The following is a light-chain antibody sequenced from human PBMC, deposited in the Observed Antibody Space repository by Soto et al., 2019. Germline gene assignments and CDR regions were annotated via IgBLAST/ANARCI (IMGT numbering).Light chain of an antibody. J-gene: IGKJ1*01. CDR1: QSVSSN. CDR3: QQDNNWPRT. CDR2: GAS. V-gene: IGKV3-15*01. Sequence: EIVMTQSPATLSVSPGERATLSCRASQSVSSNLAWYQQKPGQAPRLLIYGASTRATGIPARFSGSGSGTEFTLTISSPQSEDFAIYYCQQDNNWPRTFGQGTKVDNK.